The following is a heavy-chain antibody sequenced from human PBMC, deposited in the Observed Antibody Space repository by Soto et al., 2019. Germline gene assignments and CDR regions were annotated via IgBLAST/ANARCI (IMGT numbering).Heavy chain of an antibody. CDR1: GFTFSSYA. D-gene: IGHD3-22*01. J-gene: IGHJ3*02. CDR3: AKSSGSIAAFDI. CDR2: LSGSGVST. V-gene: IGHV3-23*01. Sequence: PGGSLRLSCAASGFTFSSYAMNWVRQAPGKGLEWVSGLSGSGVSTYYAGSVKGRFTISRDNSKDTLYVQMNSLRPEDTAIYYCAKSSGSIAAFDIWGQGTMVTVSS.